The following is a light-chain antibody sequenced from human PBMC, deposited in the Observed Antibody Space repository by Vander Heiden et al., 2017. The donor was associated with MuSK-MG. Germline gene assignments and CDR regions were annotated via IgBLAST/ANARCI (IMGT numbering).Light chain of an antibody. J-gene: IGKJ2*01. V-gene: IGKV1-39*01. Sequence: DIQMTQSPSSLSASVGDTVTLTCRSSQSVSSHLNWYQQKPGKAPKLLIYAASSLQSGVPSRFSGNGSGTDFTLTISRLQPEDVATYYCQQSDCLFDTFGQGTKLEIK. CDR1: QSVSSH. CDR2: AAS. CDR3: QQSDCLFDT.